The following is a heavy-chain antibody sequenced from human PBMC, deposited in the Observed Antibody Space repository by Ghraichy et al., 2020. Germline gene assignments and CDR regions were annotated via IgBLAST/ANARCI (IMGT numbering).Heavy chain of an antibody. CDR1: GGSFIGYF. CDR2: VNHHRNA. Sequence: SETLSLTCGVNGGSFIGYFWTWVRQAPGRRPEWIAEVNHHRNAKYNPSLRGRLSISVDTAKNQFSLKLTSVTVADTAVYYCARGHFWSGYYISHWGPGSLVTVYS. J-gene: IGHJ4*02. CDR3: ARGHFWSGYYISH. V-gene: IGHV4-34*01. D-gene: IGHD3-3*02.